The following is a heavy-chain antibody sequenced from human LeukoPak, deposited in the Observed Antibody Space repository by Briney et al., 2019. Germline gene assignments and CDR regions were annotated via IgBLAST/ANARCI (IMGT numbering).Heavy chain of an antibody. CDR1: GDSINSLDL. D-gene: IGHD6-19*01. Sequence: PSETLSLTCTVSGDSINSLDLWSWIRQPPGKGLEWIGYVHYSGSANYNPSLESRVTMSLDNPKNQFSLDLTSVTAADTAVYYCARNRGWYATDVWGQGAAVTVSS. CDR2: VHYSGSA. J-gene: IGHJ6*02. V-gene: IGHV4-59*11. CDR3: ARNRGWYATDV.